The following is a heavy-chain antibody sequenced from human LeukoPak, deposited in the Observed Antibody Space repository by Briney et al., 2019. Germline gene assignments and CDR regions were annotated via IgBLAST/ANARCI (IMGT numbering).Heavy chain of an antibody. J-gene: IGHJ5*02. CDR1: GGTFSSYA. V-gene: IGHV1-69*04. CDR3: ARGSYYDSSGYAPPKNWFDP. D-gene: IGHD3-22*01. CDR2: IIPIFGIA. Sequence: GASVKVSCKASGGTFSSYAISWVRQAPGQGLEWMGRIIPIFGIANYAQKFQGRVTITADKSTSTAYMELSSLRSEDTAVYYCARGSYYDSSGYAPPKNWFDPWGQGTLVTVSS.